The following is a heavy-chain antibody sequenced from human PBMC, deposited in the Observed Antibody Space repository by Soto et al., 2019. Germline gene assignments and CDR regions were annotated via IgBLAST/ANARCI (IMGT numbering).Heavy chain of an antibody. D-gene: IGHD2-21*02. CDR1: GFTFSNFR. Sequence: EVQLVESGGGLVQPGGSLRLSCAASGFTFSNFRMHWVRQAPGKGLVWVALISNDGRSTNNADSVKGRFTISRDNAKSTLYLQLNSLRAEDTAVYYCARDTAGLSYWGQGTLVTVSS. CDR2: ISNDGRST. J-gene: IGHJ4*02. CDR3: ARDTAGLSY. V-gene: IGHV3-74*01.